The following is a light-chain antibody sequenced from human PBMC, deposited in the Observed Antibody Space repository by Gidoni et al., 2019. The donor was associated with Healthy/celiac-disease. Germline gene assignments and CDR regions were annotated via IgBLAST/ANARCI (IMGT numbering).Light chain of an antibody. CDR3: QQYDNPPPWT. V-gene: IGKV1-33*01. J-gene: IGKJ1*01. CDR2: DAS. CDR1: QDISNY. Sequence: DIQMTQSPSSLSASVGDRVTITCQASQDISNYLNWYQQKPGKAPKLLIYDASNLETGVPSRFSGSGSGTDFTFTISSLQPEDIATYYFQQYDNPPPWTFGQGTKVEIK.